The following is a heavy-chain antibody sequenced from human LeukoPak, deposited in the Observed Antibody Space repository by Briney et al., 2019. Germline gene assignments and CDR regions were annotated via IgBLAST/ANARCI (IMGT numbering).Heavy chain of an antibody. CDR1: GGSISSYY. J-gene: IGHJ4*02. CDR3: TRFSTASSRPAYY. CDR2: IYHSGIT. Sequence: SETLSLTCTVSGGSISSYYWGWIRQSPGKGLEWIGNIYHSGITHYNPSLQGRITLSVDTSKNQFSLNLSSVTAADTAVYYCTRFSTASSRPAYYWGQGTLVIVSS. V-gene: IGHV4-59*04. D-gene: IGHD3-9*01.